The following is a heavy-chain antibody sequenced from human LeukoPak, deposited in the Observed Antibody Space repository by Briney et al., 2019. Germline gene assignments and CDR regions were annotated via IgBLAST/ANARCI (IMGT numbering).Heavy chain of an antibody. V-gene: IGHV3-74*01. CDR1: GFTFSSYW. Sequence: GGSLRLSCAASGFTFSSYWMHWVRQAPGKGLVWVSRINSDGSSTSYADSVKGRFTISRDNAKNTLYLQMNSLRAEDTAVYYCARDPPRYYYDSSGYLDYWGQGTLVTVSS. CDR3: ARDPPRYYYDSSGYLDY. CDR2: INSDGSST. D-gene: IGHD3-22*01. J-gene: IGHJ4*02.